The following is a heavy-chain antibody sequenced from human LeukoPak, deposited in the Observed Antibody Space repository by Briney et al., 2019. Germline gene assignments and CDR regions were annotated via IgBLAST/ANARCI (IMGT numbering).Heavy chain of an antibody. CDR3: ARHEVVGSTYTAFDV. V-gene: IGHV3-48*01. D-gene: IGHD1-26*01. Sequence: GGSLRLSCAASGFTFKSYSINWVRQAPGKGLEWVSYIDPSSTTIHYADSVKGRFTISADKSISTAYLQWNSLQASDTAMYYCARHEVVGSTYTAFDVWGQGTVVIVSS. CDR2: IDPSSTTI. CDR1: GFTFKSYS. J-gene: IGHJ3*01.